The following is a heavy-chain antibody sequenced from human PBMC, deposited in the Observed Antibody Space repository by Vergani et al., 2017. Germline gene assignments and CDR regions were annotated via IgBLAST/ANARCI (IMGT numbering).Heavy chain of an antibody. V-gene: IGHV3-15*01. J-gene: IGHJ3*02. CDR3: TTDPAHPNPHPGAFDI. Sequence: EVQLVESGGGLVKPGGSLRLSCAASGFTFSNAWLSWVRQAPGKGLEWVGRVKSKTDGGTTDYAAPVKGRSTISSDESKNTLYLQMNSLKTEETAVYYCTTDPAHPNPHPGAFDIWGQGTMVTGSS. CDR1: GFTFSNAW. CDR2: VKSKTDGGTT.